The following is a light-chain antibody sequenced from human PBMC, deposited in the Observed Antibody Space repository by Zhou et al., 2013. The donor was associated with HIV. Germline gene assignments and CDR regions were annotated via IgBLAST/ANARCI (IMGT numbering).Light chain of an antibody. CDR2: GSY. Sequence: DIQLTPSPSSLSASVGDRVTITCRASQSFSTYLNWYQQKPGKAPKLLIYGSYNLASGAPSRFSGSGSGTDFALTISSLQGEDFATYYCQQSDSVPITFGQGTRLDIK. J-gene: IGKJ5*01. CDR1: QSFSTY. CDR3: QQSDSVPIT. V-gene: IGKV1-39*01.